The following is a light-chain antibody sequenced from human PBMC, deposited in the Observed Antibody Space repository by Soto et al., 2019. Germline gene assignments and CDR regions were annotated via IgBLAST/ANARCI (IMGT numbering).Light chain of an antibody. J-gene: IGKJ1*01. V-gene: IGKV3-15*01. CDR1: QSVGTY. CDR2: GAS. Sequence: EIVMTQSPATLSVSPGERATLSCRASQSVGTYLAWYQQKPGQAPRLLIYGASTRAAGISPRFSGGGSGTEFTLPISSLQSEDFAVSYCQQYNDWPRTFGQGTKVGIK. CDR3: QQYNDWPRT.